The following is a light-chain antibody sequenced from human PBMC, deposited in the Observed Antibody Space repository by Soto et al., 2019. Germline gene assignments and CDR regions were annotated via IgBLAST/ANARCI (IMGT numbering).Light chain of an antibody. V-gene: IGKV3-20*01. Sequence: EIAWTQSPGTLSLSPGERATLSCRASQTVGRNYLAWYQQRPGQAPRLLIYNASKRAAGAPDRFSGSGSGTGFHLTISRLEPEDFAVYYCHQYSYAPLTFGGGTKVEI. J-gene: IGKJ4*01. CDR2: NAS. CDR1: QTVGRNY. CDR3: HQYSYAPLT.